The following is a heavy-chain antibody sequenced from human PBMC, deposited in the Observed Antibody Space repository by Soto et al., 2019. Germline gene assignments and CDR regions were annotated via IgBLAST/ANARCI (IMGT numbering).Heavy chain of an antibody. D-gene: IGHD1-26*01. Sequence: QVQLVESGGGVVQPGRSLRLSCAASGFTFSSYGMHWVRQAPGKGLEWVAVISYDGSNKYYADSVKGRFTISRDNSKNTQYRQMNSLRAEDTAVYYCAKVWGSGSYYDVDVHFDYWGQGTLVTVSS. V-gene: IGHV3-30*18. CDR2: ISYDGSNK. CDR3: AKVWGSGSYYDVDVHFDY. J-gene: IGHJ4*02. CDR1: GFTFSSYG.